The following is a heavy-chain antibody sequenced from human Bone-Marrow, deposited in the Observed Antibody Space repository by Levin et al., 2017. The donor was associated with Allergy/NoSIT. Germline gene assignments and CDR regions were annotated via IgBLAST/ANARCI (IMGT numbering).Heavy chain of an antibody. Sequence: GESLKISCAASGFTFSSYAMSWVRQAPGKGLEWVSAISGSGGSTYYADSVKGRFTISRDNSKNTLYLQMNSLRAEDTAVYYCARGRGYSYSGQLDYWGQGTLVTVSS. CDR1: GFTFSSYA. D-gene: IGHD5-18*01. CDR3: ARGRGYSYSGQLDY. J-gene: IGHJ4*02. CDR2: ISGSGGST. V-gene: IGHV3-23*01.